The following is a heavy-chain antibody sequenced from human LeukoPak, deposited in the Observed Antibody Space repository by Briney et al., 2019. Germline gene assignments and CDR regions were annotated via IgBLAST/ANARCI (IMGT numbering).Heavy chain of an antibody. CDR2: IIVGSGNT. D-gene: IGHD6-19*01. Sequence: SVTVSCKASGFTFTTSAVQWVRQARGQRLEWIGWIIVGSGNTNYAQKFQERVTITRDMSTSTAYMELSSLRSEDTAVYFCAAGSGWYRFDYWGQGTLVTVSS. CDR3: AAGSGWYRFDY. V-gene: IGHV1-58*01. CDR1: GFTFTTSA. J-gene: IGHJ4*02.